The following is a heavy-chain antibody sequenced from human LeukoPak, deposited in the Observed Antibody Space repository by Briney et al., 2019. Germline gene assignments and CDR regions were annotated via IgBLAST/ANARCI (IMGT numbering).Heavy chain of an antibody. CDR1: GGSIGSYY. D-gene: IGHD6-13*01. CDR2: IYYSGST. Sequence: SETLSLTCTVSGGSIGSYYWSWIRQPPRKGLDWIGYIYYSGSTNYNPSLKGRVTISVDTSKNQFSLKLSSVTAADTAVYYCARHTYSSSFIGDSDYWGQGTLVTVSS. CDR3: ARHTYSSSFIGDSDY. J-gene: IGHJ4*02. V-gene: IGHV4-59*08.